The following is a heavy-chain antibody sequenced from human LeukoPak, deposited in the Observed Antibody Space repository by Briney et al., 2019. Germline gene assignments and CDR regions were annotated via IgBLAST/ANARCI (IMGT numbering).Heavy chain of an antibody. V-gene: IGHV3-23*01. CDR3: AKEAANYDYVWGSYRPLDY. Sequence: PGGSLRLSCAASGFTFSSYAMSWVRQAPGKGLEWVSAISGSGGSTYYADSVKGRFTISRDNSKNTLYLQMNSLRAEDTAVYYCAKEAANYDYVWGSYRPLDYWGQGTLVTVSS. J-gene: IGHJ4*02. CDR2: ISGSGGST. D-gene: IGHD3-16*02. CDR1: GFTFSSYA.